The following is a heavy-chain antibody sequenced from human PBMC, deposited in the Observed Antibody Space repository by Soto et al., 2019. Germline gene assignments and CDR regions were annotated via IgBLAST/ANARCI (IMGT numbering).Heavy chain of an antibody. CDR3: AKDKGIVGATPHY. CDR2: ISYDGSNK. Sequence: GGSLRLSCAASGFTFSSYGMHWVRQAPGKGLEWVAVISYDGSNKYYADSVKGRFTISRDNSKNTLYLHMNSLRAEDTAVYYCAKDKGIVGATPHYWGQGTLVTVSS. D-gene: IGHD1-26*01. V-gene: IGHV3-30*18. CDR1: GFTFSSYG. J-gene: IGHJ4*02.